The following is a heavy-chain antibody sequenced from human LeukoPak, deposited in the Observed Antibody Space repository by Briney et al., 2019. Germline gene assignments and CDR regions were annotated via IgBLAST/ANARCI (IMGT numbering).Heavy chain of an antibody. D-gene: IGHD2-15*01. CDR1: GFSFTTSD. Sequence: GGSLRLSCAASGFSFTTSDMSWVRQAPGRGLEWVSTISASVGTNYYADSVKGRFSISRDNSKNTLLLQMNSLRAEDTAVYYCAKLTGFCSGNNCYSGFDYWGQGTLVTVSS. CDR2: ISASVGTN. V-gene: IGHV3-23*01. CDR3: AKLTGFCSGNNCYSGFDY. J-gene: IGHJ4*02.